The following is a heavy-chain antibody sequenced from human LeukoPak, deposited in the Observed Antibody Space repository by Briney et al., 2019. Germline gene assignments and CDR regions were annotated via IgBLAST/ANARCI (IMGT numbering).Heavy chain of an antibody. CDR2: IYYSGST. CDR3: ARSPTIFGVVRTHIWCFDL. J-gene: IGHJ2*01. V-gene: IGHV4-39*01. CDR1: GGSISSSSYY. Sequence: SETLSLTCTVSGGSISSSSYYWGWIRQPPGKGLEWIGSIYYSGSTYYNPSLKSRVTISVDTSKNQFSLKLSSVTAADTAVYYCARSPTIFGVVRTHIWCFDLWGRGTLVTVSS. D-gene: IGHD3-3*01.